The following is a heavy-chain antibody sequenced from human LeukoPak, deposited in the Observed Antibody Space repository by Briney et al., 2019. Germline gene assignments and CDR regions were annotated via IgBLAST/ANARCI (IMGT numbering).Heavy chain of an antibody. CDR1: GYTFTGYY. CDR2: INPNGGGT. J-gene: IGHJ4*02. D-gene: IGHD3-22*01. CDR3: AKDTGLYYYDSSGYGDY. Sequence: ASVKVSCKASGYTFTGYYMHWVRQAPGQGLEWMGWINPNGGGTNYAQKFQGRVTMTRDTSISTAYMELSRLRSDDTAVYYCAKDTGLYYYDSSGYGDYWGQGTLVTVSS. V-gene: IGHV1-2*02.